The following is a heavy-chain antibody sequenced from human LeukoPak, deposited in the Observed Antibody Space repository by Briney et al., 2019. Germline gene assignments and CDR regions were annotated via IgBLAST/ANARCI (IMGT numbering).Heavy chain of an antibody. Sequence: SETLSLTCTVSGGSISSGGYYWSWIRQHPGKGLEWIGYIYYSGSTYYNPSLKSRVTISVDTSKNQFSLKLSSVTAADTAVYYCARDELWFGGPRGHFDYWGQGTLVTVSS. J-gene: IGHJ4*02. D-gene: IGHD3-10*01. CDR2: IYYSGST. V-gene: IGHV4-31*03. CDR1: GGSISSGGYY. CDR3: ARDELWFGGPRGHFDY.